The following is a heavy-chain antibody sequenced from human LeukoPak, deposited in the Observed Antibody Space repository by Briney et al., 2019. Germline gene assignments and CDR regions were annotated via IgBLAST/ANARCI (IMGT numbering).Heavy chain of an antibody. CDR2: IIPIFGTA. D-gene: IGHD3-10*01. J-gene: IGHJ3*02. CDR1: GGTFSSYA. CDR3: ARDSIDSPGAFDT. V-gene: IGHV1-69*06. Sequence: SVKVSCKASGGTFSSYAISWVRQAPGQGLEWMGGIIPIFGTANYAQKFQGRVTITADKSTSTAYMELSSLRSEDMAVYYCARDSIDSPGAFDTWGQGTMVTVSS.